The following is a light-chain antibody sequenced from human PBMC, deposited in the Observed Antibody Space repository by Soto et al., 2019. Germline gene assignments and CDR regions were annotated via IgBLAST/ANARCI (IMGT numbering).Light chain of an antibody. Sequence: QSVLTQPPSASGTPGQRVTISCSGGSSNIGSNSVNWYQQRPGTAPNLLIYSNNQRPSGVPDRFSGSKSGTSASLAISGLQSEDEADYYCAAWDDSLNAVVFGGGTKLTVL. V-gene: IGLV1-44*01. J-gene: IGLJ2*01. CDR2: SNN. CDR3: AAWDDSLNAVV. CDR1: SSNIGSNS.